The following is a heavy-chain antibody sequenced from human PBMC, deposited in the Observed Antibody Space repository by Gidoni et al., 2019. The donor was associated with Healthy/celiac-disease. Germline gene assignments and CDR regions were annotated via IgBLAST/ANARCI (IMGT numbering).Heavy chain of an antibody. Sequence: EVQLVESGGGLVQPGGTLRRSGAAAGFTVSSNYMGWVRQAPGKGLEWVSVIYSGGSTYYADSVKGRFTISRHNSKNTLYLQMNSLRAEDTAVYYCARLMTSFFDYWGQVTLVTVSS. J-gene: IGHJ4*02. CDR3: ARLMTSFFDY. CDR2: IYSGGST. D-gene: IGHD2-8*01. CDR1: GFTVSSNY. V-gene: IGHV3-53*04.